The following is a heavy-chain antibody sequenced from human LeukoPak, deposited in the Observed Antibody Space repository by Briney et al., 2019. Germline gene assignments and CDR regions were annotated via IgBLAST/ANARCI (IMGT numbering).Heavy chain of an antibody. CDR2: IYYSGST. D-gene: IGHD4-11*01. CDR3: SSTYRHYYYYMDV. Sequence: PSETLSLTCTVSGGSISSYYWSWIRQPPGKGRGWIGYIYYSGSTNYNPSLKSRVTISVDTSKNQSSLKLGSVHAEDTGVCYGSSTYRHYYYYMDVGAKGPADPVSS. V-gene: IGHV4-59*01. J-gene: IGHJ6*03. CDR1: GGSISSYY.